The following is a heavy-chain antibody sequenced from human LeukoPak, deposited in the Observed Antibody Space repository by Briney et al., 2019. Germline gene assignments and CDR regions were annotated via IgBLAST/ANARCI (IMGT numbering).Heavy chain of an antibody. D-gene: IGHD5-12*01. V-gene: IGHV4-59*01. J-gene: IGHJ4*02. CDR2: IYYSGST. CDR3: ARGATIPNRFDY. Sequence: SETLSLTCTVSGGSISSYYWSWIRQPPGKGLEWIGYIYYSGSTNYNPSLKSRATISVDTSKNQFSLKPSSVTAADTAVYYCARGATIPNRFDYWGQGTLVTVSS. CDR1: GGSISSYY.